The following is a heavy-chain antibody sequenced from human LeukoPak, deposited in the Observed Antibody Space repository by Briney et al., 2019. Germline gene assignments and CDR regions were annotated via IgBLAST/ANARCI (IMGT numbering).Heavy chain of an antibody. D-gene: IGHD5-12*01. CDR2: IRYDGSNK. CDR3: ARDLGWLHYED. V-gene: IGHV3-30*02. CDR1: GFTFSSYG. J-gene: IGHJ4*02. Sequence: GESLRLSCAASGFTFSSYGMDWVRQAPGKGVGGVAFIRYDGSNKYYADSVKGRFTISRDKSKNKLYLQMNSLRADDTAIYYCARDLGWLHYEDWGQGTLVPGSS.